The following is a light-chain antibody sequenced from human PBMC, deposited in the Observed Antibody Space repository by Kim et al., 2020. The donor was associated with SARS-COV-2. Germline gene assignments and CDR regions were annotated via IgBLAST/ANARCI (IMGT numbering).Light chain of an antibody. CDR3: NSYTHSSTGTWV. CDR1: SSDVGAYNY. CDR2: DVN. V-gene: IGLV2-14*01. J-gene: IGLJ3*02. Sequence: QSALTQPASVSGSPGQSLTISCTGTSSDVGAYNYVSWYQQHPGKAPKLMIYDVNKRPSGVSNRFSGSKSGNTASLTISGLQAEEEADYYCNSYTHSSTGTWVFGGGTQMTVL.